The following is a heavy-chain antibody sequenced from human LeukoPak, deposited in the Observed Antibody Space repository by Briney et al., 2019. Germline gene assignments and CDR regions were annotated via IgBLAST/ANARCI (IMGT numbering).Heavy chain of an antibody. Sequence: PGGSLRLSCAASGFSFSYYAMHWVRQAPGKGLEWVAVISYDATNKYYAESVKGRFTVSRDNSKNTLYLQMNSLRAEDTAVYYCAKDRRDSSGYSDYWGQGTLVTVSS. D-gene: IGHD3-22*01. CDR1: GFSFSYYA. J-gene: IGHJ4*02. CDR2: ISYDATNK. CDR3: AKDRRDSSGYSDY. V-gene: IGHV3-30-3*01.